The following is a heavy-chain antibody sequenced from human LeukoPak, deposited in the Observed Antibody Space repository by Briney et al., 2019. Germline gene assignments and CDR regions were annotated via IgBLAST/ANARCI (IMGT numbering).Heavy chain of an antibody. J-gene: IGHJ6*02. Sequence: SETLSLTCAVSGGSISSSNWWSWVRQPPGKGLEWVGEIYHSGSTNYNPSLKSRVTISVDKSKNQFSLKLSSVTAADTAVYYCARQTTQYYDFWSGYYGSYGMDVWGQGATVTVSS. D-gene: IGHD3-3*01. CDR1: GGSISSSNW. CDR3: ARQTTQYYDFWSGYYGSYGMDV. V-gene: IGHV4-4*02. CDR2: IYHSGST.